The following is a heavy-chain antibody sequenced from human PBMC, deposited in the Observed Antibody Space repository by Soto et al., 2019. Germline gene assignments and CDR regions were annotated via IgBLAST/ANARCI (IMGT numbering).Heavy chain of an antibody. CDR3: ASYSGYDFGYFDY. V-gene: IGHV4-59*02. CDR2: IYYSGST. CDR1: GDSVTSHY. J-gene: IGHJ4*02. D-gene: IGHD5-12*01. Sequence: PSETMSLTCSVSGDSVTSHYLTWIRQPPGKGLEWIAYIYYSGSTNYNPSLKSRVTISVDTSKNQFSLKLSSVTAADTAVYYCASYSGYDFGYFDYWGQGTLVTVSS.